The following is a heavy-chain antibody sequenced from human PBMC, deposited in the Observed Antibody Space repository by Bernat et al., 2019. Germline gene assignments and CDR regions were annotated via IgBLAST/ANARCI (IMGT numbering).Heavy chain of an antibody. CDR1: GGSFSGYY. CDR3: ARVRFYGDYTSPHFDY. CDR2: IYYSGST. J-gene: IGHJ4*02. Sequence: QVQLQQWGAGLLKPSETLSLTCAVYGGSFSGYYWSWIRQPPGKGLEWIGYIYYSGSTNYNPSLKSRVTISVDTSKNQFSLKLSSVTAADTAVYYCARVRFYGDYTSPHFDYWGQGTLVTVSS. V-gene: IGHV4-34*11. D-gene: IGHD4-17*01.